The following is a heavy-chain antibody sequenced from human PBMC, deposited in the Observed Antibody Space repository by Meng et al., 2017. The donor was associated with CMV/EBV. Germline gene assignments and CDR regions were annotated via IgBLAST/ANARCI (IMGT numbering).Heavy chain of an antibody. CDR3: ARAGFLEWAFDY. D-gene: IGHD3-3*01. Sequence: LSLTCAASGFTFSSYWMSWVRQAPGKGLEWVANIKQNGSEKYYVDSVKGRFTISRDNAKNSLYLQMNSPRAEDTAVYYCARAGFLEWAFDYWGQGTLVTVSS. CDR1: GFTFSSYW. J-gene: IGHJ4*02. CDR2: IKQNGSEK. V-gene: IGHV3-7*01.